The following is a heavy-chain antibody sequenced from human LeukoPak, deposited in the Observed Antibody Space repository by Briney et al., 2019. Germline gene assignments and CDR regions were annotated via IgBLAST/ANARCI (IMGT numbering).Heavy chain of an antibody. V-gene: IGHV4-59*01. CDR1: GGSISSYY. CDR3: ARDPGYSSGIHWFDP. D-gene: IGHD6-19*01. Sequence: SETLSLTCTVSGGSISSYYWSWIRQPPGKGLEWIGYIYYSGSTNYNPSLKSRVTISVDTSKNQFSLKLSSVTAADTAVYYCARDPGYSSGIHWFDPWGQGTLVTVSS. J-gene: IGHJ5*02. CDR2: IYYSGST.